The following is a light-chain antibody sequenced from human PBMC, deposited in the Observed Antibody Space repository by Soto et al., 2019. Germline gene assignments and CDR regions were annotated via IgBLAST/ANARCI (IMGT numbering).Light chain of an antibody. V-gene: IGKV3-15*01. Sequence: IELTQSPDTLSLSPGERATLSCRASQTVSSDYLAWYQQKTGQAPRLLIYGASTRATGIPVRFSGSGSGTEFTLTISSLQSEDFAVYYCQQYNNWPPFMYTFGQGPRWIS. CDR3: QQYNNWPPFMYT. J-gene: IGKJ2*01. CDR1: QTVSSD. CDR2: GAS.